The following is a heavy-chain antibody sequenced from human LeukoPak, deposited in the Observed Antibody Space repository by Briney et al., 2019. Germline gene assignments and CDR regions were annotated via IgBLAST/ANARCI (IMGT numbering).Heavy chain of an antibody. D-gene: IGHD3-10*01. J-gene: IGHJ4*02. CDR1: GGTFSSYA. Sequence: SVKVSCKASGGTFSSYAISWVRQAPGQGLEWMGRIIPILGIANYAQKFQGRVTITADESTSTAYMELSSLRSEDTAVYYCARHPVGEWRLFDYWGQGTLVTVSS. CDR3: ARHPVGEWRLFDY. CDR2: IIPILGIA. V-gene: IGHV1-69*04.